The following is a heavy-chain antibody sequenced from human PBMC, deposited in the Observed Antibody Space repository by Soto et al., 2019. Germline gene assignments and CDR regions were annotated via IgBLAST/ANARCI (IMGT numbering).Heavy chain of an antibody. CDR2: ISGSGGST. CDR3: AKSVKGSTIAAAGRPLYFDY. Sequence: GGSLRLSCAASGFTFSSYAMSWVRQAPGKGLEWVSAISGSGGSTYYADSVKGRFTISRDNSKNTLYLQMNSLRAEDTAVYYCAKSVKGSTIAAAGRPLYFDYWGQGTLVTVSS. CDR1: GFTFSSYA. D-gene: IGHD6-13*01. V-gene: IGHV3-23*01. J-gene: IGHJ4*02.